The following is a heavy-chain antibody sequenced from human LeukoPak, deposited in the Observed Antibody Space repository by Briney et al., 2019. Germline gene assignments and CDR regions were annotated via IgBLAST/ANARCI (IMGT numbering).Heavy chain of an antibody. CDR3: ARYHGGYFAY. Sequence: GGSLRLSCAASGFTFSVFWISWVRQAPGKGLECVANIKQDGSEKYYVDSVKGRFTISRDNDNNSMYLQINSLRAEDTAVYYCARYHGGYFAYWGQGTLVTVSS. J-gene: IGHJ4*02. CDR1: GFTFSVFW. D-gene: IGHD2-15*01. CDR2: IKQDGSEK. V-gene: IGHV3-7*01.